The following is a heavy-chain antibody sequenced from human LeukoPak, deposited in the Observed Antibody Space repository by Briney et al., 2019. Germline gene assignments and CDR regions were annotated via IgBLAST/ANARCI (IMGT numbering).Heavy chain of an antibody. CDR1: GWSFRGYY. Sequence: PSGTLFLTCAAYGWSFRGYYWSWIRQPPGKGLEGVGGINNSGSTNSNPSLKSRVTISVDRSKNQFSLKLSSVTAADTAVYYCARRPRYSSGWYYFDSWGQGTLVTVSS. CDR2: INNSGST. V-gene: IGHV4-34*01. D-gene: IGHD6-19*01. J-gene: IGHJ4*02. CDR3: ARRPRYSSGWYYFDS.